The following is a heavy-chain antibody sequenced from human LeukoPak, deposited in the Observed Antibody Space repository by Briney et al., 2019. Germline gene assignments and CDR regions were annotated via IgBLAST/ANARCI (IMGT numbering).Heavy chain of an antibody. J-gene: IGHJ6*03. D-gene: IGHD3/OR15-3a*01. V-gene: IGHV1-2*02. CDR3: AKGTESYYYFYYMDV. Sequence: ASVTVSCTTSGYGFTGYYIQWVRQAPGQGLEWMGWINPNSGGTNYAQKLGRATMTRDTSISTAYMELIRLTSDDTAVYYCAKGTESYYYFYYMDVWGKGTTVTVSS. CDR1: GYGFTGYY. CDR2: INPNSGGT.